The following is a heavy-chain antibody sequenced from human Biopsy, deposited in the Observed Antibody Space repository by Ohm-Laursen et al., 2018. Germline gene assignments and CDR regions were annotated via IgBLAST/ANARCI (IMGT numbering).Heavy chain of an antibody. CDR2: VGGGGRLT. V-gene: IGHV3-23*01. D-gene: IGHD5-18*01. CDR3: ARNVRGYNYGLLEY. CDR1: GFTFTDYA. J-gene: IGHJ4*02. Sequence: SLRLSCAASGFTFTDYAMNWICPTQEKGLEWVSVVGGGGRLTDHTDFADSVRGRFTISRDNSKNKLYLDMINLRAEDTAIYYCARNVRGYNYGLLEYWGQGVMVTVSS.